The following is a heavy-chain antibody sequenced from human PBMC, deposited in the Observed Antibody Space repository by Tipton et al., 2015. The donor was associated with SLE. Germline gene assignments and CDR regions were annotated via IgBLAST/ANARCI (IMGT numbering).Heavy chain of an antibody. CDR2: ISSSGSTI. CDR3: ARPLNNDGSGAYFYGNCFDP. J-gene: IGHJ5*02. CDR1: GFTFSDYY. V-gene: IGHV3-11*01. D-gene: IGHD3-10*01. Sequence: SLRLSCAASGFTFSDYYMSWIRQAPGKGLEWVSYISSSGSTIYYADSVKGRFTISRDNAKNSLYLQMNSLRAEDTAVYYCARPLNNDGSGAYFYGNCFDPWGQGTLVTVS.